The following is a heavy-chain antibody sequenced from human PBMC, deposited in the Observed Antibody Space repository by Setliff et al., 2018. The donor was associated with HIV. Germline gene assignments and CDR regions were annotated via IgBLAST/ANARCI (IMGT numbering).Heavy chain of an antibody. CDR3: ARDKYYHDTSGHPLDH. CDR2: INAGKGNT. V-gene: IGHV1-3*01. D-gene: IGHD3-22*01. CDR1: GYTFTPYT. Sequence: ASVKVSCKASGYTFTPYTLHWVRQAPGQRLEWMGWINAGKGNTKYSQKFQGRVTSTRDTSASTAYLDLSSLRSDDTAVYYCARDKYYHDTSGHPLDHWGQGTLVTVSS. J-gene: IGHJ4*02.